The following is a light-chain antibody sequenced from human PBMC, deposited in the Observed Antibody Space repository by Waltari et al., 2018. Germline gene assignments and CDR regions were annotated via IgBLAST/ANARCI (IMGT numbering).Light chain of an antibody. J-gene: IGLJ2*01. CDR2: DVT. CDR1: SSDIGTYNY. V-gene: IGLV2-23*02. Sequence: SALTQPAYVSGSPGQSITISCTGTSSDIGTYNYVSWYQQYPGKAPKLMIYDVTKRPSGVSDRFSGSKSGNTASLTISGLQAEDEADYYCCSYAGSSSLVFGGGTKLTVL. CDR3: CSYAGSSSLV.